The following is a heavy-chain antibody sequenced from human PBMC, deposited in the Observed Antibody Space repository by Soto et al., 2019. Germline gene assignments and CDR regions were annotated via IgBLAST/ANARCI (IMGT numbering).Heavy chain of an antibody. D-gene: IGHD1-26*01. CDR2: IIPLFGAT. V-gene: IGHV1-69*06. CDR3: ARLIGEGYSGHYGLDY. J-gene: IGHJ4*02. Sequence: QVQLVQSGAEVKKPGSSVKVSCKASGGTFNNYAISWVRQAPGQGLEWMGGIIPLFGATNYAQHFQGRVTITADKSTSTSYNELSSLKSEDTAVYYCARLIGEGYSGHYGLDYWGQGTLVTVSS. CDR1: GGTFNNYA.